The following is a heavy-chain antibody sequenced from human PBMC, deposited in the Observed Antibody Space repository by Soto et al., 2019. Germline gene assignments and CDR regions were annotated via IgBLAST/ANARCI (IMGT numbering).Heavy chain of an antibody. J-gene: IGHJ4*02. D-gene: IGHD3-9*01. CDR1: GGSISSYY. CDR3: ARYQYYDILTGMDY. CDR2: IYYSGST. Sequence: PWETLSLTCTVSGGSISSYYWSWIRQPPGKGLEWIGYIYYSGSTNYNPSLKSRVTISVDTSKNQFSLKLSSVTAADTAVYYCARYQYYDILTGMDYWGQGTLVTVSS. V-gene: IGHV4-59*01.